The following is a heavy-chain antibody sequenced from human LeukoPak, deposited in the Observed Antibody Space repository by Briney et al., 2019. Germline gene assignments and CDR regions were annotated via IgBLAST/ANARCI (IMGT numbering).Heavy chain of an antibody. CDR2: INPNSGGT. CDR3: ATALQCELAGTPDY. D-gene: IGHD1-1*01. Sequence: ASVKVSCKASGYTFTGYYMHWVRQAPGQGLEWMGWINPNSGGTNYAQKFQGRVTMTRDTSISTAYMELSRLRSDDTAVYYCATALQCELAGTPDYWGQGTLVTVSS. J-gene: IGHJ4*02. CDR1: GYTFTGYY. V-gene: IGHV1-2*02.